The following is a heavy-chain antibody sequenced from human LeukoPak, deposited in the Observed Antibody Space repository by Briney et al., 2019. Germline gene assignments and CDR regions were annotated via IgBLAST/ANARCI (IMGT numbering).Heavy chain of an antibody. CDR3: AREEDYGDYYDY. J-gene: IGHJ4*02. CDR1: GFTFSSYA. V-gene: IGHV3-21*01. CDR2: ISSSSSYI. Sequence: GGSLRLSCAASGFTFSSYAMNWVRQAPGKGLEWVSSISSSSSYIYYADSVKGRFTISRDNAKNSLYLQMNSLRAEDTAVYYCAREEDYGDYYDYWGQGTLVTVSS. D-gene: IGHD4-17*01.